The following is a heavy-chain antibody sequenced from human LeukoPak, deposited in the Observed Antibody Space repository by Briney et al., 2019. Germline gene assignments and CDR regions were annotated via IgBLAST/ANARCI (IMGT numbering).Heavy chain of an antibody. CDR1: GFTFSNAW. D-gene: IGHD2-21*02. V-gene: IGHV3-15*01. CDR3: TGDQRLNWFDP. CDR2: IKSKTDGGTT. J-gene: IGHJ5*02. Sequence: GGSLRLSCAASGFTFSNAWMSWVRQAPGKGLEWVGRIKSKTDGGTTDYAAPVKGRFTISRDDSKNTLYLQMNSLKTEDTAVYYCTGDQRLNWFDPWGQGTLVTVSS.